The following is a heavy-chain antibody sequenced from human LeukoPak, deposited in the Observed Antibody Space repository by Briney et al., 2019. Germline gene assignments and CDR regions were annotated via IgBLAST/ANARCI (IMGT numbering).Heavy chain of an antibody. J-gene: IGHJ4*02. V-gene: IGHV3-7*01. D-gene: IGHD3-10*01. CDR3: ARGGRYYGSGSYWYFDY. CDR2: IKQDGSEK. Sequence: AGGSLRLSCAASGFTFSSYWMSWVRQAPGKGLEWVANIKQDGSEKYYVDSVKGRFTISRDNAKNSLYLQMNSLRAEDTAVYYCARGGRYYGSGSYWYFDYWGQGTLATVSS. CDR1: GFTFSSYW.